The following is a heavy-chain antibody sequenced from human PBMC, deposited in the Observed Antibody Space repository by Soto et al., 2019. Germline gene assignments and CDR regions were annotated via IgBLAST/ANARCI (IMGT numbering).Heavy chain of an antibody. CDR3: ATGGGWLQNSNLRGLYFDY. CDR2: ISYTGSA. CDR1: GGSIRGSY. J-gene: IGHJ4*02. V-gene: IGHV4-59*01. D-gene: IGHD6-19*01. Sequence: SETLSLTCSVSGGSIRGSYCSWIRQPPEKGLEWIASISYTGSATHNPSLKSRVSVSVDTTENQCSLKLTSVTAADTATYYCATGGGWLQNSNLRGLYFDYWGQGALVTVSS.